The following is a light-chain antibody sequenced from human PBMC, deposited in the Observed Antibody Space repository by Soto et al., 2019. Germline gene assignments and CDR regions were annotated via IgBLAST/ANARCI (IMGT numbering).Light chain of an antibody. CDR2: AAS. V-gene: IGKV1-17*01. J-gene: IGKJ1*01. Sequence: DIQMTQSPSSLSASVGDRVAITCRASQGVGNGLSWFQQRPGKAPKRLIYAASILQDGVPSRFSGSGSGTEFTLTISSLQPEDFGTYYCLRFNVNPFTFGQGTRVEIK. CDR1: QGVGNG. CDR3: LRFNVNPFT.